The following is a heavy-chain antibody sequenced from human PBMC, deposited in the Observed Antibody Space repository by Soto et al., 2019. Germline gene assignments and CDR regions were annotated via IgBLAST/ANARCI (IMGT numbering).Heavy chain of an antibody. Sequence: QLQLQESGPGLVKPSETLSLTCTVSGGSISSRGYYWGWIRQPPGKGLEWIGTIYYSGSTYYNPSLXSXVTXSADPSKNQFSLKLSSVTAADTAVYYCATSNWFDPWGQGTLVTVSS. CDR2: IYYSGST. CDR3: ATSNWFDP. J-gene: IGHJ5*02. V-gene: IGHV4-39*01. CDR1: GGSISSRGYY.